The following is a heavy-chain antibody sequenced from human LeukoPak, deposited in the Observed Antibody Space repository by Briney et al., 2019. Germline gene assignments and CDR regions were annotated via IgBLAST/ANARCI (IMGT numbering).Heavy chain of an antibody. CDR1: GGSISSYY. Sequence: SETLSLTCTVSGGSISSYYWSWIRQPAGKGLEWIGRIYTSGSTNYNPSLKSRVTMSVDTSKNQFSLKLSSVTAADTAVYYCARESPGSYSSGRDYFDFWGQGTLVTVSS. CDR2: IYTSGST. CDR3: ARESPGSYSSGRDYFDF. V-gene: IGHV4-4*07. D-gene: IGHD6-19*01. J-gene: IGHJ4*02.